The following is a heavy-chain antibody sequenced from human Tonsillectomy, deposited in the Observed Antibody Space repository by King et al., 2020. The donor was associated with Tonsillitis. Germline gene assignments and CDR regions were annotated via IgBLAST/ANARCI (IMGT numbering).Heavy chain of an antibody. V-gene: IGHV3-30-3*01. Sequence: VQLVESGGGVVQPGRSLRLSCAASGFTFSSYAMHWVRQAPGKGLEWVAVISCDGSNKYYADSVKGRFTISRDNSKNTLYLQMNSLRAEDTAVYYCARAVVGAFVYWGQGTLVTVSS. D-gene: IGHD1-26*01. CDR2: ISCDGSNK. J-gene: IGHJ4*02. CDR1: GFTFSSYA. CDR3: ARAVVGAFVY.